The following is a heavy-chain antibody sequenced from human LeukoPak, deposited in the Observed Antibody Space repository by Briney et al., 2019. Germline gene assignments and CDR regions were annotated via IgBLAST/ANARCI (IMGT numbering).Heavy chain of an antibody. V-gene: IGHV3-66*01. J-gene: IGHJ4*02. CDR2: IYSGGST. Sequence: GGSLRLSCAASGFTVSSNYMSWVRRAPGKGLEWVSVIYSGGSTYYADSVKGRFTISRDNSKNTLYLQMNSLRAEDTAVYYCARDSYSSSSPYWGQGTLVTVSS. D-gene: IGHD6-13*01. CDR3: ARDSYSSSSPY. CDR1: GFTVSSNY.